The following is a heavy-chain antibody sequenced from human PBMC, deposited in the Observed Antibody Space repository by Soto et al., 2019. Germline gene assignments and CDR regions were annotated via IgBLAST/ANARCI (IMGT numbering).Heavy chain of an antibody. CDR2: IIPILDGT. CDR3: ASAGYGCSDYYYYAMDV. Sequence: QVQLVQSGAEVKKPGSSVKVSCKATGGTFSTYTLGWVRQAPGQGLEWMGRIIPILDGTNYAQTFQGRVTLTADRSTITTYLQVSSLRSEDTAIYYCASAGYGCSDYYYYAMDVWGEGTTVTVSS. J-gene: IGHJ6*04. D-gene: IGHD4-17*01. V-gene: IGHV1-69*02. CDR1: GGTFSTYT.